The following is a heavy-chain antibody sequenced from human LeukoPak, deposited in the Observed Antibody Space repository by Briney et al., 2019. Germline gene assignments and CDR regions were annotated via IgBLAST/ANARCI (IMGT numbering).Heavy chain of an antibody. CDR3: AKDLGSGWSPYYFDY. CDR1: GFTFSTYW. J-gene: IGHJ4*02. D-gene: IGHD6-19*01. CDR2: IKQDGSEK. V-gene: IGHV3-7*03. Sequence: GGSLRLSCAASGFTFSTYWMSWVRQAPGKGLEWVANIKQDGSEKYYLDSVKGRFTISRDNAKNSLYLQMNSLRAEDTAVYYCAKDLGSGWSPYYFDYWGQGTLVTVSS.